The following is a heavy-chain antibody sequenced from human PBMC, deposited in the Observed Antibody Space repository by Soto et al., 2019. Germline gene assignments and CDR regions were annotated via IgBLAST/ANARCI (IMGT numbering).Heavy chain of an antibody. CDR3: ARAVAAAGMFSYYYYMDV. CDR2: ISSSSSYI. CDR1: GFTFSSYS. V-gene: IGHV3-21*01. Sequence: EVQLVESGGGLVKPGGSLRLSCAASGFTFSSYSMNWVRQAPGKGLEWVSSISSSSSYIYYADSVKGRFTISRDNAKNSLYLQMNSRRAEDTAVYYCARAVAAAGMFSYYYYMDVWGKGTTVTVSS. D-gene: IGHD6-13*01. J-gene: IGHJ6*03.